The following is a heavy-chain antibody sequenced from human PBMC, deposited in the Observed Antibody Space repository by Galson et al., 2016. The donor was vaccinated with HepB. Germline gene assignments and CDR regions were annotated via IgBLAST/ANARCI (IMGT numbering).Heavy chain of an antibody. D-gene: IGHD3-22*01. CDR2: ISSSATTT. CDR1: GFTFSDYY. Sequence: SLRLSCAASGFTFSDYYMSWIRQAPGKGLEWVAYISSSATTTYSAASVKGRFTISRDNAKKSLYLQMNGLRAEDTAVYYCAGYYDSSGHEGFDYWGQGTLVTVSS. V-gene: IGHV3-11*01. CDR3: AGYYDSSGHEGFDY. J-gene: IGHJ4*02.